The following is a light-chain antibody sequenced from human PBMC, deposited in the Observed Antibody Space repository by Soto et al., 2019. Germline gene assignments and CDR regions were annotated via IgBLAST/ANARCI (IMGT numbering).Light chain of an antibody. CDR1: SSNIGSNY. Sequence: QAVVPQPPSASGTLGQRGTFSCSGTSSNIGSNYLCWYQQLTGTGPKLLFHNNDQRPSGVPDPFSGSKSGTSASLAISGLRSEDEADYYCAAWEDSLSSVLFGRGTQLTVL. CDR2: NND. V-gene: IGLV1-47*02. CDR3: AAWEDSLSSVL. J-gene: IGLJ2*01.